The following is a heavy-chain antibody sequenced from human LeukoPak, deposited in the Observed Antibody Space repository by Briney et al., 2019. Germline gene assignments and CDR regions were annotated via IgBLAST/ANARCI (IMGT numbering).Heavy chain of an antibody. CDR3: AREVYSSGWSSFDY. D-gene: IGHD6-19*01. Sequence: QPGGSLRLSCAVSGFTFTSLWMYWVRQAPGKGLVWVSRINGDGTDTVFADSMRGRFTISRDNAKNTLYLQMNSLRAEDTAVYYCAREVYSSGWSSFDYWGQGTLVTVSS. V-gene: IGHV3-74*01. CDR1: GFTFTSLW. CDR2: INGDGTDT. J-gene: IGHJ4*02.